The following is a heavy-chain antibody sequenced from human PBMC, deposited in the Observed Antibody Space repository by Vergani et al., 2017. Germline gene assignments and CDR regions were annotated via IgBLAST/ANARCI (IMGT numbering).Heavy chain of an antibody. Sequence: QVQLVESGGGVVQPGRSLRLSCAASGFTFSSYGMHWVRQAPGKGLEWVAVISYDGSNKYYADSVKGRFTISRVNSKNTLYLQMNSLRAEDTAVYYCAKGPYSSGWYVDYWGQGTLVTVSA. D-gene: IGHD6-19*01. CDR2: ISYDGSNK. J-gene: IGHJ4*02. V-gene: IGHV3-30*18. CDR3: AKGPYSSGWYVDY. CDR1: GFTFSSYG.